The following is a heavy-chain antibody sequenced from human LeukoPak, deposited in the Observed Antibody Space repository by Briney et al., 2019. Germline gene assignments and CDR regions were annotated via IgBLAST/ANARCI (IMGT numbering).Heavy chain of an antibody. Sequence: GGSLRLSCAASGFTFSSYGMHWVRQAPGKGLEWVAFIRFDGSNKYYAYSVRGRFTISRDNSKNTLYLQMNSLRAEDTAVYYCAKDPPRYYYDSSGMDWGQGTLVTVSS. CDR2: IRFDGSNK. CDR3: AKDPPRYYYDSSGMD. V-gene: IGHV3-30*02. D-gene: IGHD3-22*01. J-gene: IGHJ4*02. CDR1: GFTFSSYG.